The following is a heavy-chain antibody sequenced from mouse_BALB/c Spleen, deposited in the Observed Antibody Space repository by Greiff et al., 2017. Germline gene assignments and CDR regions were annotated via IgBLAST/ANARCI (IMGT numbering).Heavy chain of an antibody. CDR3: ARDHYDGYSAWFAY. CDR1: GFSLTGYG. Sequence: VQVVESGPGLVAPSQSLSITCTVSGFSLTGYGVNWVRQPPGKGLEWLGMIWGDGSTDYNSALKSRLSISKDNSKSQVFLKMNSLQTDDTARYYCARDHYDGYSAWFAYWGQGTLVTVSA. V-gene: IGHV2-6-7*01. J-gene: IGHJ3*01. D-gene: IGHD2-3*01. CDR2: IWGDGST.